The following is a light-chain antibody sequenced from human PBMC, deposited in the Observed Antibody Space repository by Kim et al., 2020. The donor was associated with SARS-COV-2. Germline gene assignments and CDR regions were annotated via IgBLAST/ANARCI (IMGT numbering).Light chain of an antibody. Sequence: QSVLTQPPSVSEAPRQRVTISCSGSSSNIGNNAVNWYQQLPGKAPKLLIYYDNQLPSGVSDRFSGSKSGTSASLAISGLQSEDEAHYYCAAWDDRLNGPVFGGGTKLTVL. CDR2: YDN. CDR1: SSNIGNNA. CDR3: AAWDDRLNGPV. J-gene: IGLJ3*02. V-gene: IGLV1-36*01.